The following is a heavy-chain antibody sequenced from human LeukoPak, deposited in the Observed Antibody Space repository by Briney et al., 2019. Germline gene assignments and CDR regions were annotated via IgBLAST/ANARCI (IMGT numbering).Heavy chain of an antibody. D-gene: IGHD2-8*01. J-gene: IGHJ4*02. CDR3: ARGGKWRQSTIYY. Sequence: SQTLSLTCAISGDSVSSDIAAWNWIRQSPSRGLEWLGRTYYRSKWYNDYAGSVKSRITINPDTSKNQFSLQLNSVNPEDTAVYYCARGGKWRQSTIYYWGQGTLVTVSS. CDR1: GDSVSSDIAA. CDR2: TYYRSKWYN. V-gene: IGHV6-1*01.